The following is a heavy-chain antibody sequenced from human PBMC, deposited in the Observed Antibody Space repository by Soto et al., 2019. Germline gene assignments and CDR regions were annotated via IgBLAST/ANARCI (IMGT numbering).Heavy chain of an antibody. CDR1: GGSISSYY. D-gene: IGHD2-8*01. J-gene: IGHJ4*02. CDR2: IYYSGST. Sequence: SETLSLTCTVSGGSISSYYWSWIRQPPGKGLEWIGYIYYSGSTNYNPSLKSRVTISVDTSKNQFSLKLSSVTAADTAVYYCARDKGYCTNGVCYTGPLFDYWGQGTLVTVSS. V-gene: IGHV4-59*01. CDR3: ARDKGYCTNGVCYTGPLFDY.